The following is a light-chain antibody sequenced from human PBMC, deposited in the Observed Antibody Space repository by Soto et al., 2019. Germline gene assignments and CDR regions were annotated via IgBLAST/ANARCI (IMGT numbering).Light chain of an antibody. J-gene: IGLJ1*01. V-gene: IGLV2-14*03. CDR2: AVG. Sequence: QSALTQPASVSGSPGQSITISCTETSSDVGNYDYVSWYQQYPGKAPKLMIYAVGRRPSGVSNRFSGSKSGNTASLTISGLQAEDEADYYCTSYTPSSTYVFGTGTKVTAL. CDR3: TSYTPSSTYV. CDR1: SSDVGNYDY.